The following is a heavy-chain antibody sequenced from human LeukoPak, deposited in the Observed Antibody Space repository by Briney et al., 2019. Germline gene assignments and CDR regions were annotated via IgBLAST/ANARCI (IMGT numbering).Heavy chain of an antibody. D-gene: IGHD3-9*01. CDR3: ASGYYDILTGYPTYFDY. CDR1: GGSFSGYY. V-gene: IGHV4-34*01. Sequence: PSETLSLTCAVYGGSFSGYYWSWIRQPPGKGLEWIGEINHSGSTNYNPSLKSRVTISVDTSKNQFSLKLSSVTAADTAVYYCASGYYDILTGYPTYFDYWGQGTLVTVSS. J-gene: IGHJ4*02. CDR2: INHSGST.